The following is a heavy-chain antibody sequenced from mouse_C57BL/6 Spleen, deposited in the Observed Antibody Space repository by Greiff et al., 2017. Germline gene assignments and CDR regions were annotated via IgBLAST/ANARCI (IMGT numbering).Heavy chain of an antibody. Sequence: VQLQQSGPELVKPGASVKMSCKASGYTFTDYNMHWVKQSHGKSLEWIGYIKPNNGGTSYNQKFKGKATFTVNKSSSTAYMELRSLTSEASAVYYCAREDDYDVFDYWGQGTTLTVSS. J-gene: IGHJ2*01. V-gene: IGHV1-22*01. D-gene: IGHD2-4*01. CDR3: AREDDYDVFDY. CDR1: GYTFTDYN. CDR2: IKPNNGGT.